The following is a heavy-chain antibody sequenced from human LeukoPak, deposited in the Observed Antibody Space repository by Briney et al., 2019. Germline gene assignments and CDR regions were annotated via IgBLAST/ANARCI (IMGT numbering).Heavy chain of an antibody. D-gene: IGHD3-22*01. CDR1: GFTFSSYD. J-gene: IGHJ6*02. Sequence: AGSLSLSCAASGFTFSSYDMHWVRQATGKSLEWVSAIGTAGDTYYPGSVKGRFTISRENAKNSLYLQMNSLRAGDTAVYYCARGYCYDSSGIYYYYGMDVWGQGTTVTVSS. CDR2: IGTAGDT. V-gene: IGHV3-13*01. CDR3: ARGYCYDSSGIYYYYGMDV.